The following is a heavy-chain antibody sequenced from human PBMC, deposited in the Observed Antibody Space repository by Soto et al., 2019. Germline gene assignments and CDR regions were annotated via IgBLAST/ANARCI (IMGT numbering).Heavy chain of an antibody. D-gene: IGHD1-7*01. Sequence: EVQLVESGGGLVQPGGSVRLSCAASGFTFSSYWMHWVRQAPGKGLMWVSRIHNDGSTTRYADSVKGRFTISRDNAKNTLYLQMSSLRVEDTAVYYCARDNWNSYWGQGNLVTVSS. CDR2: IHNDGSTT. J-gene: IGHJ4*01. CDR1: GFTFSSYW. CDR3: ARDNWNSY. V-gene: IGHV3-74*01.